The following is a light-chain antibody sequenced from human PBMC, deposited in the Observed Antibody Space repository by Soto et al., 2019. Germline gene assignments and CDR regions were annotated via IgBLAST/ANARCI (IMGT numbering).Light chain of an antibody. CDR2: DVS. Sequence: QSVLTQPASVSGSLGQSITISCTGTSSDVGGYNYVSWYQQHPGKAHKFMIYDVSNRPSGVSNRFSGSKSGNTASLTISGLQAEDEADYYCSSYTTSNTRQIVFGTGTKVTVL. V-gene: IGLV2-14*01. CDR3: SSYTTSNTRQIV. J-gene: IGLJ1*01. CDR1: SSDVGGYNY.